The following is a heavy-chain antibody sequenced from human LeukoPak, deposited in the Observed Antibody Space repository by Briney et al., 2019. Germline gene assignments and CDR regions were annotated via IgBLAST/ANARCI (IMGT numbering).Heavy chain of an antibody. J-gene: IGHJ4*02. CDR3: ARFAGTLQLDY. Sequence: GGSLRLSSAASGFTFSSYVMHWVRQAPGKGLEWVAVISYDGSNKYYADSVKGRFTISRDNSKNKLYLQMNSLRAEDTAVYYCARFAGTLQLDYWGQGTLVTVSS. V-gene: IGHV3-30-3*01. CDR2: ISYDGSNK. CDR1: GFTFSSYV. D-gene: IGHD6-13*01.